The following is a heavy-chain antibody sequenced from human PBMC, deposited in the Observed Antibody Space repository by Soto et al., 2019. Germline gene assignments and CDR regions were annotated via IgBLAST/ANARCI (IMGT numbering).Heavy chain of an antibody. CDR2: ISYDGSNK. D-gene: IGHD2-15*01. V-gene: IGHV3-30-3*01. CDR1: GFIFSSYA. J-gene: IGHJ6*02. Sequence: QVQLVESGGGVVQPGRSLRLSCAASGFIFSSYAMHWVRQAPGKGLEWVAVISYDGSNKYYADSVKGRFTISRENSKTTLYLQMNSLTAEDTAVYYCARTGLLHGMDVWGQGNTVTVSS. CDR3: ARTGLLHGMDV.